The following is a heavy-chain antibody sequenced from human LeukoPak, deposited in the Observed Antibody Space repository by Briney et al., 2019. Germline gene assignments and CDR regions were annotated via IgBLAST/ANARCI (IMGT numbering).Heavy chain of an antibody. D-gene: IGHD6-19*01. Sequence: SETLSLTCTVSGGSISSYYWSWIRQPPGKGLEWIGYIYYSGSTNYNSSLKSRVTISVDTSKNQFSLKLSSVTAADTAVYYCARHDPIAVAAYFDYWGQGTLVTVSS. CDR3: ARHDPIAVAAYFDY. CDR1: GGSISSYY. V-gene: IGHV4-59*08. CDR2: IYYSGST. J-gene: IGHJ4*02.